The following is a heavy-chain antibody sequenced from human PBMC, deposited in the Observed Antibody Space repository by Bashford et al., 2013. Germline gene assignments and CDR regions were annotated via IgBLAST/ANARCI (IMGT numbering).Heavy chain of an antibody. CDR2: IIPIFGTP. V-gene: IGHV1-69*06. CDR3: ATSEDEELLWSYFDY. D-gene: IGHD3-10*01. Sequence: SVKVSCKTSGGNFDTYALSWVRQAPGQGLEWMGGIIPIFGTPKYPQKFQGRVTITADKSTSTTYMELNSLRSEDTAVYYCATSEDEELLWSYFDYWGRGTLVTVSS. CDR1: GGNFDTYA. J-gene: IGHJ4*02.